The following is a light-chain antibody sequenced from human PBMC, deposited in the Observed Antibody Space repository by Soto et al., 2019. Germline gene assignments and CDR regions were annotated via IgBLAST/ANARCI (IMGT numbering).Light chain of an antibody. CDR1: SNAVGAYDY. V-gene: IGLV2-11*01. Sequence: QSVLTQSRSVAGSPGQSVLVSCTGTSNAVGAYDYVSWYQQLPGKAPKLVIYDVSKRPSGVPARFSGSKSGNTASLTISGLQAEDEADYFCCLYAVRDTFFVFGIGTKVTVL. CDR3: CLYAVRDTFFV. J-gene: IGLJ1*01. CDR2: DVS.